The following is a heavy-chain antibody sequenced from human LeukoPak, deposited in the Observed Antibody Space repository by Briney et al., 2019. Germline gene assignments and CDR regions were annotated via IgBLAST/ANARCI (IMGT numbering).Heavy chain of an antibody. D-gene: IGHD3-22*01. CDR1: GFTFRNYA. V-gene: IGHV3-23*01. Sequence: GGSLRLSCAASGFTFRNYAMSWVRQAPGKGLEWVSAVSSSGGGTCFAASVKGRFTISRDNSKNTLYLQMNSLRAEDTAVYYCAKEFDSSGFFDCWGQGTLVTVSS. CDR3: AKEFDSSGFFDC. J-gene: IGHJ4*02. CDR2: VSSSGGGT.